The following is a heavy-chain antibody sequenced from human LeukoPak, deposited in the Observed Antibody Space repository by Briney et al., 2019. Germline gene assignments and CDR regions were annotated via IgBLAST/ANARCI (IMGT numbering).Heavy chain of an antibody. J-gene: IGHJ4*02. CDR2: INPNTGDT. CDR3: ARDLGVSGSTG. D-gene: IGHD1-26*01. V-gene: IGHV1-2*02. Sequence: ASVKVSCKASGYTFTSYGISWVRQAPGQGLEWMGWINPNTGDTKYAQKFQGRVTMTRDSSISAAYMELTGLRTDDTAVYYCARDLGVSGSTGWGQGTLVTVSS. CDR1: GYTFTSYG.